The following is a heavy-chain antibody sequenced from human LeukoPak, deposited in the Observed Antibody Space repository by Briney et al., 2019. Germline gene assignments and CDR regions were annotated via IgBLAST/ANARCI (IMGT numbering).Heavy chain of an antibody. CDR1: GYTFTSYG. D-gene: IGHD3-22*01. V-gene: IGHV1-18*01. Sequence: ASVKVSCKASGYTFTSYGIIWVRQAPGQGLEWMGWISAYNGNTNYAQKLQGRVTMTTDTSTSTAYMELRSLRSDDTAVYYCARDQDITMTVNWFDPWGQGTLVTVSS. CDR3: ARDQDITMTVNWFDP. J-gene: IGHJ5*02. CDR2: ISAYNGNT.